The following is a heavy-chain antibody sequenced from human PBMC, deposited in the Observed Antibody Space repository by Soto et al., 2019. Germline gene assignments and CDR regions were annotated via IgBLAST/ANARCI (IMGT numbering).Heavy chain of an antibody. J-gene: IGHJ5*02. D-gene: IGHD1-26*01. CDR1: GGSVSSGSYY. CDR3: ARSRIRVTRRMGNWFDP. V-gene: IGHV4-61*01. Sequence: QVQLQESGPGLVKPSETLSLTCTVSGGSVSSGSYYWSWIRQPPGKGLEWIGYIYYSGSTNYNPSLKSRVTISVDTSKNQFSLKLSSVTAADTAVYYCARSRIRVTRRMGNWFDPWGQGTLVTVSS. CDR2: IYYSGST.